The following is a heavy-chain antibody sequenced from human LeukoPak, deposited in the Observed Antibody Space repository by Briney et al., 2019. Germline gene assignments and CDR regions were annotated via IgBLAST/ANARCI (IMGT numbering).Heavy chain of an antibody. J-gene: IGHJ6*02. CDR3: AMALWGDTQYYYYYGMDV. V-gene: IGHV1-2*02. D-gene: IGHD3-16*01. CDR1: GYTFTGYY. Sequence: GASVKVSCKASGYTFTGYYMHWVRQAPGQGLEWMGWINPNSGGTNYAQKFQGRVTMTRDTSISTAYMELSRLRSDDTAVYYCAMALWGDTQYYYYYGMDVWGQGTTVTVSS. CDR2: INPNSGGT.